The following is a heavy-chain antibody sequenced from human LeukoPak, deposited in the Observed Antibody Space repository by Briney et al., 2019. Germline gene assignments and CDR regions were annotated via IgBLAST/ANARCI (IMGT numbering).Heavy chain of an antibody. D-gene: IGHD6-19*01. Sequence: PGGSLRLSCAASRFTFTNYWMSWIRQAPGKGLEWVANINQDGSQKNCVASVKGRFTISRDNSKNTLYLQMNSLRPEDTAVYYCARARLAVTGDYFDYWGPGTLVTVSS. J-gene: IGHJ4*02. CDR1: RFTFTNYW. CDR3: ARARLAVTGDYFDY. V-gene: IGHV3-7*01. CDR2: INQDGSQK.